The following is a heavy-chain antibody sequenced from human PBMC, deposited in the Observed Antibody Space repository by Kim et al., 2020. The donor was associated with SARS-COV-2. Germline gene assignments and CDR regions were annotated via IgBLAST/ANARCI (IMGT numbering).Heavy chain of an antibody. CDR3: ARDPSPYDILTGFDY. J-gene: IGHJ4*02. V-gene: IGHV1-69*04. D-gene: IGHD3-9*01. Sequence: KCQARVTITENKSTGTAYMELSSLRSEDTAVYYCARDPSPYDILTGFDYWGQGTLVTVSS.